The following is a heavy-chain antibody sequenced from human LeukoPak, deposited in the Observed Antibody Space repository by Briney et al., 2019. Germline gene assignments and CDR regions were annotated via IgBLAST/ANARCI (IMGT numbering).Heavy chain of an antibody. D-gene: IGHD3-3*01. V-gene: IGHV4-34*01. CDR2: IYSTGLT. CDR3: ARAYYDFWSGSYNWFDP. CDR1: GVSFSGYY. J-gene: IGHJ5*02. Sequence: PSETLSLTCAVYGVSFSGYYWSWIRQPPGKALEWIGNIYSTGLTYYNPSLKSRVTISVDTSKNQFSLKLSSVTAADTAVYYCARAYYDFWSGSYNWFDPWGQGTLVTVSS.